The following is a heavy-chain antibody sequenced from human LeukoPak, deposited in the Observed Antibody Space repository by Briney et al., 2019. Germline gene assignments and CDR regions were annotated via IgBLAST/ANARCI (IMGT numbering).Heavy chain of an antibody. CDR2: INPSPGST. CDR3: ARGGLLQKYNCFDP. CDR1: GYTFTNYY. J-gene: IGHJ5*02. Sequence: GASVKVSCKASGYTFTNYYMQWVRQAPGQGLEWIGIINPSPGSTTYAQKFQGRVTMTRDTSTSSVYMELSSLRSEDTAVYYCARGGLLQKYNCFDPWGQGTLVTVSS. D-gene: IGHD3-10*01. V-gene: IGHV1-46*01.